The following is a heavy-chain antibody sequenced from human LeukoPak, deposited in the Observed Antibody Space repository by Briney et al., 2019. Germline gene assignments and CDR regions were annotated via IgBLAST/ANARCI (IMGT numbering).Heavy chain of an antibody. V-gene: IGHV3-21*01. J-gene: IGHJ4*02. CDR2: ISSSSSYI. D-gene: IGHD2-15*01. CDR3: AREVATQAIQYYFDY. CDR1: GFTSSSYT. Sequence: SGGSLRLSCAASGFTSSSYTMHWVRQAPGKGLEWVSSISSSSSYIYYADSMKGRFTISRDNAKNSLYLQMNSLRAEDTAVYYCAREVATQAIQYYFDYWGQGTLVTVSS.